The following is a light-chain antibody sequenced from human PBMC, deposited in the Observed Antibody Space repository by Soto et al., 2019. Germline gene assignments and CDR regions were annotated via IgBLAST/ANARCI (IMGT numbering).Light chain of an antibody. CDR1: SSYVGDYNY. V-gene: IGLV2-8*01. J-gene: IGLJ1*01. Sequence: QSALTQPPSASGSPGQSVTISCTGTSSYVGDYNYVSWYQQHPGKAPKLMIYEVSKRPSGVPDRFSGSKSGNTASLTVSGLQAEDEADYYCSSYAGSLYVFGTGTKVTVL. CDR2: EVS. CDR3: SSYAGSLYV.